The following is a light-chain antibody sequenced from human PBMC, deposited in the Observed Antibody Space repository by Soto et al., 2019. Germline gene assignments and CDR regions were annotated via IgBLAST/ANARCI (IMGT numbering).Light chain of an antibody. CDR1: QTINTY. CDR3: HQRYSTPFT. CDR2: AAS. J-gene: IGKJ3*01. Sequence: DIQMTQSPSSLSASVGDRVTITCRASQTINTYLNWYQQKPGKAPELLISAASNLHNGVPSRFSGSGYGTDLTISISSLQPEDFADYYCHQRYSTPFTFGPGTKVNIK. V-gene: IGKV1-39*01.